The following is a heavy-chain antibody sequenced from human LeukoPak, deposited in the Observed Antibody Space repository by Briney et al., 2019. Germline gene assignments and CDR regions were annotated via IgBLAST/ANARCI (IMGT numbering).Heavy chain of an antibody. Sequence: GGSLRLSCAASGFTFSSYGMTWVRQAPGKGLEWVSAISASGGTTYYGDSVKGRFTFSRDNSKNTLYLQMNSLRADDTAVYYCARERRDSDGYNYISAFDIWGQGTMVTVSS. CDR1: GFTFSSYG. CDR3: ARERRDSDGYNYISAFDI. V-gene: IGHV3-23*01. CDR2: ISASGGTT. J-gene: IGHJ3*02. D-gene: IGHD5-24*01.